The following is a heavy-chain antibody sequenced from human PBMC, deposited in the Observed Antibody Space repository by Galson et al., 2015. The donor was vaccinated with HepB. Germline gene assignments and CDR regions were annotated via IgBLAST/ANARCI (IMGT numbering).Heavy chain of an antibody. Sequence: PALVKPTQTLTLTCTFSGFSLSTSGVGVGWIRQPPGKALEWLALIYWDDDKRYSPSLKSRLTITKDTSKNQVVLTMTNMDPVDTATYYCARAQWLVLLPSYWGQGTLVTVSS. V-gene: IGHV2-5*02. CDR3: ARAQWLVLLPSY. CDR1: GFSLSTSGVG. D-gene: IGHD6-19*01. J-gene: IGHJ4*02. CDR2: IYWDDDK.